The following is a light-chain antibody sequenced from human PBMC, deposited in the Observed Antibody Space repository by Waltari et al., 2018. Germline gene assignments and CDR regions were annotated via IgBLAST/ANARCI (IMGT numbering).Light chain of an antibody. V-gene: IGKV3-20*01. CDR1: QIVSRGF. Sequence: EIVLKQSPGTLSLSPGERATLSCRASQIVSRGFLAWYQQKPGQAPRLLIYGASSRATGIPDRFSGSGSGTDFTLTISRLELEDFAVYYCQQYGNSPRVTFGGGTKVEIK. CDR3: QQYGNSPRVT. J-gene: IGKJ4*01. CDR2: GAS.